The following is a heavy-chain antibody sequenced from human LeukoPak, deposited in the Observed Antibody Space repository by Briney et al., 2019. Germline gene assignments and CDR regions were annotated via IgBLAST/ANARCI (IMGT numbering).Heavy chain of an antibody. V-gene: IGHV4-59*01. CDR3: ASGQIVDDAFDI. J-gene: IGHJ3*02. D-gene: IGHD2/OR15-2a*01. CDR2: IYYSGST. CDR1: GGSISSYY. Sequence: SQTLSLTCTVSGGSISSYYWSWIRQPPGQGLKGIWYIYYSGSTNYNPSLKSRVTISVDTAKNQCSLKLSSVTAADTAVYYCASGQIVDDAFDIWGQGTMVTVSS.